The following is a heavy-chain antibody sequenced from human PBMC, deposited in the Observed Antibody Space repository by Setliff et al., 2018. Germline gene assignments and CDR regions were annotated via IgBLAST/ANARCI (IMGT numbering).Heavy chain of an antibody. J-gene: IGHJ6*03. CDR1: GGSISSYY. CDR3: AREQWLDPPGYYYMDG. Sequence: SETLSLTCTVSGGSISSYYWSWIRQPAGKGLEWIGHIYIGGSANYDPSLKSRVTMSIDTSKSQFSLKLNSVTAADMAVYYCAREQWLDPPGYYYMDGWAKGTTVTVSS. D-gene: IGHD6-19*01. CDR2: IYIGGSA. V-gene: IGHV4-4*07.